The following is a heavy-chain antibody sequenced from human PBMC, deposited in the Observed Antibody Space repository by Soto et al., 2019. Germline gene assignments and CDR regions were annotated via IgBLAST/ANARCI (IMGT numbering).Heavy chain of an antibody. J-gene: IGHJ4*02. Sequence: SETLSLTCTVSGGSISSYYWSWIRQPPGKGLEWIGYIYYSGSTNYNPTLKSRVTISVDTSKNQFSLKLSSVTAADTAVYYCARGGGGRDGYNSFDYWGQGTLVTVSS. CDR3: ARGGGGRDGYNSFDY. CDR2: IYYSGST. D-gene: IGHD5-12*01. CDR1: GGSISSYY. V-gene: IGHV4-59*01.